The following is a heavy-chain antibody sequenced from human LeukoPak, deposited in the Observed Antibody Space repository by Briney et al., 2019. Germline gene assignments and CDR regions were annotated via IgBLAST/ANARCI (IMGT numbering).Heavy chain of an antibody. CDR3: APYYYDSSGYYRVCS. CDR1: GFTFDDYG. Sequence: GGSLRLSCAASGFTFDDYGMSWVRQAPGKGLEWVSGINWNGGSTGYADSVKGRFTISRDNAKNSPYLQMNSLRAEDTALYYCAPYYYDSSGYYRVCSWGQGTLVTVSS. CDR2: INWNGGST. J-gene: IGHJ4*02. D-gene: IGHD3-22*01. V-gene: IGHV3-20*04.